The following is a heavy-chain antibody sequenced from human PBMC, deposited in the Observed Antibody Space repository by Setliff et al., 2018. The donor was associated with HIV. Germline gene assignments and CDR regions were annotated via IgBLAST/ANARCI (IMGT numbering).Heavy chain of an antibody. D-gene: IGHD3-10*01. CDR1: GDSIGSSSYY. CDR3: ARWHPPYGFWEEDY. CDR2: IYYSGST. J-gene: IGHJ4*02. Sequence: SETLSLTCTVSGDSIGSSSYYGAWIRQPPGKGLEWIGNIYYSGSTYYNPSLKTRVTISVDGSKNQFSLKLKSVTAADTAVYYCARWHPPYGFWEEDYWGQGTLVTVSS. V-gene: IGHV4-39*01.